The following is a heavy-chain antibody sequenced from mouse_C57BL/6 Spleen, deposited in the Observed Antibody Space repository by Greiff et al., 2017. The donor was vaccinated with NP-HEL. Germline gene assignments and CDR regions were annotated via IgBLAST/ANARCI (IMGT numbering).Heavy chain of an antibody. Sequence: EVQLQQSGPELVKPGASVKISCKASGYSFTGYYMNWVKQSPEKSLEWIGEINPSTGGTTYNQKFKAKATLTVDKSSSTAYMQLKSLTSEDSAVYYCARSGTGPFAYWGQGTLVTVSA. V-gene: IGHV1-42*01. CDR3: ARSGTGPFAY. J-gene: IGHJ3*01. D-gene: IGHD4-1*01. CDR1: GYSFTGYY. CDR2: INPSTGGT.